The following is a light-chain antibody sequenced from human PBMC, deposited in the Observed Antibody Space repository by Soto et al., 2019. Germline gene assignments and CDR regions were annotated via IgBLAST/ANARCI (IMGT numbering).Light chain of an antibody. V-gene: IGKV3D-15*01. CDR2: GAS. CDR1: QSVSSN. Sequence: EIVMTQSPATLSVSPGERATLSCRASQSVSSNLAWYHQKPGQAPSLLIYGASIRATGIPARFSGSGSGTEFTLTISSLQYEDFAVNNCQQYNNWPPWTFGQGTKLEIK. J-gene: IGKJ2*02. CDR3: QQYNNWPPWT.